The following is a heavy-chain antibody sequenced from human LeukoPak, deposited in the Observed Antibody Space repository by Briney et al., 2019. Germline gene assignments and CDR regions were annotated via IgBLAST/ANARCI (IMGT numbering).Heavy chain of an antibody. D-gene: IGHD1-26*01. V-gene: IGHV1-69*13. CDR1: GGTFSSYA. CDR3: ARDHVGANDAFDI. CDR2: IIPIFGTA. J-gene: IGHJ3*02. Sequence: SVKVSCKASGGTFSSYAISWVRQAPGQGLEWMGGIIPIFGTANYAQKFQGRVTITADESTSTAYMELSSLRSEDTAVYYCARDHVGANDAFDIWGQGTMVTVSS.